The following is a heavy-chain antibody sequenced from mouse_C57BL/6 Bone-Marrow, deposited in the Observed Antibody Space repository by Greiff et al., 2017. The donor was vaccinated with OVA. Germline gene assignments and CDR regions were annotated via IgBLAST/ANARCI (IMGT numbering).Heavy chain of an antibody. Sequence: VQLQQSGPELVKPGASVKISCKASGYSFTGYYMNWVKQSSEKSLEWIGEINPSTGGTTYNQKFKAKATLTVDKSSSTAYMQLKSLTAEDSAVYYCAREDYGSSFPWFAYWGQGTLVTVSA. CDR1: GYSFTGYY. D-gene: IGHD1-1*01. V-gene: IGHV1-42*01. J-gene: IGHJ3*01. CDR2: INPSTGGT. CDR3: AREDYGSSFPWFAY.